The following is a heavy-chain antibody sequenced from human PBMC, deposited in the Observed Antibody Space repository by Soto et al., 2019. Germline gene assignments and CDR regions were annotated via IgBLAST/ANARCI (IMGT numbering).Heavy chain of an antibody. J-gene: IGHJ6*02. V-gene: IGHV4-30-2*01. CDR2: IYHSGST. CDR3: ARVPDV. Sequence: QLQLQESGSGLVKPSQTLSLTCAVSRGSISSGGYSWTWFRQPPGKGLEWIGYIYHSGSTYYNPSLKSRVTISVDRSKNQFSLKLSSVTAADTAEYYCARVPDVWGQGTTVTVSS. CDR1: RGSISSGGYS.